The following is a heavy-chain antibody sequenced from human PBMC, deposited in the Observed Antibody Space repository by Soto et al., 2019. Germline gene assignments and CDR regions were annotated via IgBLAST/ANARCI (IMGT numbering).Heavy chain of an antibody. CDR1: GYSYTSYW. V-gene: IGHV5-51*01. CDR3: ARQSAEYSGYDLWNDFDI. J-gene: IGHJ3*02. CDR2: IYPGDSDT. D-gene: IGHD5-12*01. Sequence: GESLKISCKGSGYSYTSYWIGWVRQMPGKGLEWMGIIYPGDSDTRYSPSFQGQVTISADKSISTAYLQWSSLKASDTAMYYCARQSAEYSGYDLWNDFDIWGQGTMVTVSS.